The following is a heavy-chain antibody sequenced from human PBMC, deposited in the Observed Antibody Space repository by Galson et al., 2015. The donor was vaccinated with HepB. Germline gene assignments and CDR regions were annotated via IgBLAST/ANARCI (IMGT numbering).Heavy chain of an antibody. CDR1: GFSLSTSA. D-gene: IGHD6-19*01. Sequence: SLRLSCAVSGFSLSTSAMTWVRQAPGKGLEWVSSISDSAGTTYYADSVKGRFTISRDTSKNTLFLEMESLRAEDTAVYYCAKDDHFRQWLGEGNWFDAWGQGTLVTVSS. CDR2: ISDSAGTT. J-gene: IGHJ5*02. CDR3: AKDDHFRQWLGEGNWFDA. V-gene: IGHV3-23*01.